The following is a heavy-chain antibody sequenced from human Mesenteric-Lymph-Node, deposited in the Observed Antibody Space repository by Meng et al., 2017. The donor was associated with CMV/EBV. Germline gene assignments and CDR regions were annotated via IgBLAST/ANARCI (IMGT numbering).Heavy chain of an antibody. J-gene: IGHJ3*02. CDR3: AKDRSGLYAFDI. CDR1: GFTFSSYA. CDR2: IWYDGSNK. D-gene: IGHD6-19*01. Sequence: GESLKISCATSGFTFSSYAMNWVRQAPGKGLEWVAVIWYDGSNKYYADSVKGRFTISRDNSKNTLYLQMNSLRAEDTAVYYCAKDRSGLYAFDIWGQGTMVTVSS. V-gene: IGHV3-33*06.